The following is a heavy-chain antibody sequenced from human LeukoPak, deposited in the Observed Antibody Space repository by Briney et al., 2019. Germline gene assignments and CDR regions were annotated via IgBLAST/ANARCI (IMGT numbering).Heavy chain of an antibody. V-gene: IGHV3-11*01. Sequence: GGSLRLSCAASGFTFSDYYMSWIRQAPGKGLEWVSYISSSGSTIYYADSVKGRFTISRDNAKNSLYLQMNSQRAEDTAVYYCARLAYCGGDCYFTFDYWGQGTLVTVSS. CDR2: ISSSGSTI. J-gene: IGHJ4*02. CDR3: ARLAYCGGDCYFTFDY. CDR1: GFTFSDYY. D-gene: IGHD2-21*02.